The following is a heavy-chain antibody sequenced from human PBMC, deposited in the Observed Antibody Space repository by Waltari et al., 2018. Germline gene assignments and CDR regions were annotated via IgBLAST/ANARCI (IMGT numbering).Heavy chain of an antibody. D-gene: IGHD2-15*01. CDR3: HRAGMWGYGDY. CDR2: IRGRRFGDTT. J-gene: IGHJ4*02. CDR1: GFPIADSP. Sequence: EVQLVESGGGLVEPGRSLRLSCTTSGFPIADSPMSWVRQAPGKGLGWVGCIRGRRFGDTTHYAASVRGRFTISRDDSKNIAYLQLNSLKTEDTAVYYCHRAGMWGYGDYWGQGTQVTVSS. V-gene: IGHV3-49*04.